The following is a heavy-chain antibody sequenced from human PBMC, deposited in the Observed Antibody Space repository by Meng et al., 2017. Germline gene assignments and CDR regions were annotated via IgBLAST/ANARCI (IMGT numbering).Heavy chain of an antibody. CDR1: GYTLTSYY. Sequence: QVQLVQSGAEVKKPGASGKVSCMESGYTLTSYYMNWVRQAPGQGLEWMGIINPSGGSTSYAQKFQGRVTMTRDTSTSTVYMELSSLRSEDTAVYYCARTYYYDSSGLRTWGQGTLVTVSS. V-gene: IGHV1-46*01. J-gene: IGHJ5*02. CDR3: ARTYYYDSSGLRT. CDR2: INPSGGST. D-gene: IGHD3-22*01.